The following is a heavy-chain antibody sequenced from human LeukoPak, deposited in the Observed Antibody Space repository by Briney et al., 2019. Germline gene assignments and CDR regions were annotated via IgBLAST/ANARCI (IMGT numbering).Heavy chain of an antibody. CDR1: GYTFTGYY. V-gene: IGHV1-2*02. J-gene: IGHJ4*02. D-gene: IGHD2-15*01. CDR2: INPNSGGT. Sequence: GASVKVSCKASGYTFTGYYMHWVRQAPGRGLEWMGWINPNSGGTNYAQRFQGRVTMTRDTSISTAYMELSRLRSDDTAVYYCARDHLQRRGDDPGYCSGGSCYSGDDYWGQGTLVTVSS. CDR3: ARDHLQRRGDDPGYCSGGSCYSGDDY.